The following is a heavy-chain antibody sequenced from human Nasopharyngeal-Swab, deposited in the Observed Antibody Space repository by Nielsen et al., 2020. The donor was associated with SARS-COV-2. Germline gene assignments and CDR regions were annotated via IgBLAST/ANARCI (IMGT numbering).Heavy chain of an antibody. CDR2: ITSTGAYI. D-gene: IGHD6-19*01. CDR3: ARESGGWQPYFDS. Sequence: WICQPPGKGLEWVSSITSTGAYIYYGGSVKGRFTISRDNARKSLYLQMNSLRAEDTAVYYCARESGGWQPYFDSWGQGTLVTVSS. J-gene: IGHJ4*02. V-gene: IGHV3-21*01.